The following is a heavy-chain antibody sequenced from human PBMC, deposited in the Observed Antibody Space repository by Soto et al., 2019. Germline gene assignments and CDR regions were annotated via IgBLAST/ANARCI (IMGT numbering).Heavy chain of an antibody. J-gene: IGHJ3*02. V-gene: IGHV5-51*01. CDR1: GYSFTSYW. Sequence: PGESLKISCKGSGYSFTSYWIGWVRQMPGKGLEWMGIIYPGDSDTRYSPSFQGQVTISADKSISTAYLQWSSLKASDTAMYYCARETTPVQLLHAFDIWGQGTMVTVSS. D-gene: IGHD3-22*01. CDR2: IYPGDSDT. CDR3: ARETTPVQLLHAFDI.